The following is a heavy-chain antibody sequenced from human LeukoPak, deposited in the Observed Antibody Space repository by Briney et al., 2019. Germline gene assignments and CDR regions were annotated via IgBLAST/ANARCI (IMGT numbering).Heavy chain of an antibody. V-gene: IGHV3-23*01. D-gene: IGHD1-26*01. CDR1: GFTFSSYA. CDR2: ISGSGGST. CDR3: AKIPGTYSYYFDY. J-gene: IGHJ4*02. Sequence: RTGGSLRLSCAASGFTFSSYAMSWVRQAPGKGLEWVSAISGSGGSTYYADSVKGRFTISRDNSKNTLYLQMNSLRAEDTAVYYCAKIPGTYSYYFDYWGQGTLVTVSS.